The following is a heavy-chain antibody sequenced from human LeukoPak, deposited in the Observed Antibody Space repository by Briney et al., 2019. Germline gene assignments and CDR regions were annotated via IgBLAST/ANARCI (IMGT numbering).Heavy chain of an antibody. D-gene: IGHD2-2*01. CDR2: ISSSSSSI. J-gene: IGHJ4*02. CDR1: GFTFSTYS. V-gene: IGHV3-21*01. Sequence: GGSLRVSCAASGFTFSTYSMNWVRQAPGKGLEWVSSISSSSSSIYYADSVKGRFTISRDNAKDSLHLQMNSLRAEDTAVYYCVRQYCSSTSFSVSDYWGQGTPVTVSS. CDR3: VRQYCSSTSFSVSDY.